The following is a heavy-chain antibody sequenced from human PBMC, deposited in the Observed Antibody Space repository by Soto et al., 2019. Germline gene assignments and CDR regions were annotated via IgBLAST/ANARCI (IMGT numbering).Heavy chain of an antibody. CDR3: ARYGSGRRNYCYCMDV. D-gene: IGHD3-10*01. CDR1: GYTFTSYG. Sequence: QVQLVQSGAEVKKPGASVKVSCKASGYTFTSYGISWVRQAPGQGLEWMGWISAYNGNTNYAQKLQGRVTMTTDTCTSTAYLELRSLRSDDTHGYYCARYGSGRRNYCYCMDVWGQGTMVTVSS. V-gene: IGHV1-18*01. J-gene: IGHJ6*01. CDR2: ISAYNGNT.